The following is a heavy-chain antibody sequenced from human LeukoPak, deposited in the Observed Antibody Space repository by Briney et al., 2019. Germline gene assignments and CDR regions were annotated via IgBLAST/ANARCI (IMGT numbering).Heavy chain of an antibody. CDR2: INAGNGNT. V-gene: IGHV1-3*03. D-gene: IGHD2-8*01. CDR3: ARAKMGYMDV. J-gene: IGHJ6*03. Sequence: ASVKVSCKASGYTFTGYYMHWVRQAPGQRLEWMGWINAGNGNTKYSQEFQGRVTITRDTSASTAYMELSSLSSEDMAVYYCARAKMGYMDVWGKGTTVTVSS. CDR1: GYTFTGYY.